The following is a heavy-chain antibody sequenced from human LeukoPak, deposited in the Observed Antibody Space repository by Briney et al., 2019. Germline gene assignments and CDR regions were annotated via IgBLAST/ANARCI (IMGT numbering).Heavy chain of an antibody. D-gene: IGHD6-19*01. CDR2: ISYDGNNK. CDR1: GFTFRSSA. CDR3: AKERIPRYSSAWPLDY. Sequence: GGSLRLSCAASGFTFRSSAMHWVRQAPGKGLEWVAVISYDGNNKYYADSVKGRFTISRDISKNTLYLQMNSLRAEDTAMYYCAKERIPRYSSAWPLDYWGQGTLVTVSS. V-gene: IGHV3-30*04. J-gene: IGHJ4*02.